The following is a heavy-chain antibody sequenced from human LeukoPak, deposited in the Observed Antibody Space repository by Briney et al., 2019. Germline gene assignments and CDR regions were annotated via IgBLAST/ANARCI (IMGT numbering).Heavy chain of an antibody. V-gene: IGHV3-23*01. J-gene: IGHJ4*02. CDR1: GFIFSNYA. D-gene: IGHD3-9*01. Sequence: PGPSLRLSCAAAGFIFSNYAMYWVRQAPGKGLEWVSAISGRSNNTYYADSVKGRFTLSRDSSKNTLYLQMNSLRSDDTAVYYCAKWGDYDVLAGYYVSDFWGQGTLVTVSS. CDR2: ISGRSNNT. CDR3: AKWGDYDVLAGYYVSDF.